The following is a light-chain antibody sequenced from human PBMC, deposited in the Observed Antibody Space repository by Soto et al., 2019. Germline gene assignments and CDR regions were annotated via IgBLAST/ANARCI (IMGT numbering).Light chain of an antibody. J-gene: IGLJ2*01. CDR1: SGHSSYA. V-gene: IGLV4-69*01. CDR3: QTWGTGIHVV. Sequence: QPVLTQSPSASASLGASVKLTCTLSSGHSSYAIAWHQQQPEKGPRYLMKLNSDGSHSKGDGIPDRFSGSSSGAERYLTISRLQSEDEAAYYCQTWGTGIHVVFGGGTKLTV. CDR2: LNSDGSH.